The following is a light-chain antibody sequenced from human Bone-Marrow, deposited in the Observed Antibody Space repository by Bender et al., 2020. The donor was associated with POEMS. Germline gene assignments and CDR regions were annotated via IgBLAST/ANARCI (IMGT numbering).Light chain of an antibody. V-gene: IGLV1-44*01. Sequence: QSVLTQPPSASGTPGQRVTISCSGGSIGRNPINWYQQLPGTAPRLVIYADDRRPSGVPNRFSASKSGSSASLAISGLQSEDAADYYCQSYDNSLRGPHWVFGGGTKLTVL. CDR3: QSYDNSLRGPHWV. CDR1: SIGRNP. J-gene: IGLJ3*02. CDR2: ADD.